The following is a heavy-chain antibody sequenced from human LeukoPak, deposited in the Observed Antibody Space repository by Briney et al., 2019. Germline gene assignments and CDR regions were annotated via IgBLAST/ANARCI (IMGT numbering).Heavy chain of an antibody. CDR1: GGTFSTYA. CDR3: AREVVEQWLVGRLDV. CDR2: IIPIFGTA. Sequence: VXVSCKASGGTFSTYAISWVRQAPGQGREWMGGIIPIFGTANYAQKFQGRVTITADESTSTAYMELSSLRSEDTAVYYCAREVVEQWLVGRLDVWGKGTTVTVSS. V-gene: IGHV1-69*01. J-gene: IGHJ6*04. D-gene: IGHD6-19*01.